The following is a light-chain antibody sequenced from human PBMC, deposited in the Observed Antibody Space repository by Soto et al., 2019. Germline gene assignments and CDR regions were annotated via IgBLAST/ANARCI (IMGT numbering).Light chain of an antibody. J-gene: IGKJ4*01. CDR1: QSITDW. V-gene: IGKV1-5*03. Sequence: DIQMTQSPSTLSASLGDRVTVSCRASQSITDWLAWYQQRPGKAPKLLIYKASFLEPGVPSRFNGSGSGTEFTLIITSLQPDDLATYYCQQYDSYPLTFGGGTKVEIK. CDR3: QQYDSYPLT. CDR2: KAS.